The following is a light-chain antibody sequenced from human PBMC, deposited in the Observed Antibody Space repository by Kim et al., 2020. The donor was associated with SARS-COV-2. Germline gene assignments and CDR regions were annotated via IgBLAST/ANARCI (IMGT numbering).Light chain of an antibody. CDR3: CSYEGSGFV. Sequence: QSALTQPASLSGSPGQSITISCTGSSGDIGTYNLVSWYQQRPGNAPKLIIYEVTKRPSGVSSRFSGSKSGNTASLTISGLQTEDETDYYCCSYEGSGFVFGGRTQLTVL. J-gene: IGLJ2*01. CDR2: EVT. CDR1: SGDIGTYNL. V-gene: IGLV2-23*02.